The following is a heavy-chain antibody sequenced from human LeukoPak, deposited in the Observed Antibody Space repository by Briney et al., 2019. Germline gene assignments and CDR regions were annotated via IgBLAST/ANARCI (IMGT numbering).Heavy chain of an antibody. D-gene: IGHD2-15*01. CDR3: ARARNCSSGTCYKDY. Sequence: GGSLRLCCAASGLTFGGYWMHWDRQAPGKGLVWVSRINGDGSSTSYADSVKGRFTISRDNAKNTLYLQMNSLGAEDTAVYYCARARNCSSGTCYKDYWGQGTLVTVSS. CDR1: GLTFGGYW. J-gene: IGHJ4*02. CDR2: INGDGSST. V-gene: IGHV3-74*01.